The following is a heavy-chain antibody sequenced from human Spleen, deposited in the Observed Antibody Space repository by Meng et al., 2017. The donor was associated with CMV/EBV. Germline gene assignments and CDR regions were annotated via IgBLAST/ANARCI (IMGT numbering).Heavy chain of an antibody. CDR3: ARGYSSSWSPRFDP. CDR2: IYYSGST. CDR1: GGSVSSGSYV. D-gene: IGHD6-13*01. Sequence: GGSVSSGSYVWSWIRQPPGKGLEWVGYIYYSGSTNYNPSLKSRVTISVDTSKNQFSLKPSSVTAADTAVYYCARGYSSSWSPRFDPWGQGTLVTVSS. V-gene: IGHV4-61*01. J-gene: IGHJ5*02.